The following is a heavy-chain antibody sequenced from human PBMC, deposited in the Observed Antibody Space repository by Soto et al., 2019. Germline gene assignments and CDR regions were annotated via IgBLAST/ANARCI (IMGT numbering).Heavy chain of an antibody. J-gene: IGHJ4*02. CDR2: ISGSDDST. CDR3: AKRSSSSTFDS. CDR1: GFTFSSYA. V-gene: IGHV3-23*01. Sequence: EVQLLESGGGLVQPGESLRLSCAASGFTFSSYAMSWVRQAPGKGLEWVSVISGSDDSTYYADSVKGRFTISRDNSKNTLYLQMSSLRAEDTAVYYCAKRSSSSTFDSWGQGPLVTVSS. D-gene: IGHD6-6*01.